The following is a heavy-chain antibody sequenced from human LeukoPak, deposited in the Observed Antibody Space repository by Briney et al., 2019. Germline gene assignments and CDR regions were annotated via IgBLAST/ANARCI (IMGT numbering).Heavy chain of an antibody. J-gene: IGHJ5*02. V-gene: IGHV2-5*02. CDR1: GFSLTTSGVG. CDR2: MNWDDQK. Sequence: SGPTLVNPTQTLTLTCTFSGFSLTTSGVGVGWIRQPPGKALDWLALMNWDDQKVYSPSLQSRLSITKDTSKNQVVLTMTNVDPVDTATYYCAHRRDSSGYQYRYWFAPWGQGTLVTVSS. D-gene: IGHD3-22*01. CDR3: AHRRDSSGYQYRYWFAP.